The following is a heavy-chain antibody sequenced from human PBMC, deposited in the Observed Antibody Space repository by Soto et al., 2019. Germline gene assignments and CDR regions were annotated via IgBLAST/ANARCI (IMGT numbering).Heavy chain of an antibody. V-gene: IGHV1-8*01. CDR3: ARVLVVVVAATRYYYGMDV. J-gene: IGHJ6*02. Sequence: ASVKVSCKASGYTFTSYDINWVRQATGQGLEWTGWMNPNSGNTGYAQKFQGRVTMTRNTSISTAYMELSSLRSEDTAVYYCARVLVVVVAATRYYYGMDVWGQGTTVTVSS. CDR2: MNPNSGNT. CDR1: GYTFTSYD. D-gene: IGHD2-15*01.